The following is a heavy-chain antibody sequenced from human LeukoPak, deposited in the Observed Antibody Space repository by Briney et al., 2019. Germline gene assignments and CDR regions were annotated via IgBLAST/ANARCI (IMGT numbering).Heavy chain of an antibody. V-gene: IGHV3-74*03. D-gene: IGHD1-7*01. Sequence: TGGSLRLSCAASGFTLSRDWMHWVRHAPGQGLVWVSRLSSDGSGTQYADSVKGRITISRDNTKNTLSLQMNSLRAEDSAVYYRARAIAGTWNVMDVWGQGTTVTVSS. CDR2: LSSDGSGT. CDR3: ARAIAGTWNVMDV. CDR1: GFTLSRDW. J-gene: IGHJ6*02.